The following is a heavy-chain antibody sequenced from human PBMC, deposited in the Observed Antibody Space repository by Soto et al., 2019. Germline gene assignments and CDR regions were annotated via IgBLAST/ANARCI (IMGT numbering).Heavy chain of an antibody. D-gene: IGHD3-9*01. CDR1: GFSLITTGVT. CDR3: AHSHFENLTGLFDS. Sequence: QITLKESGPSLVKPTQTLTLTCTFSGFSLITTGVTVGWIRQPPGKALEWLALVYWHDDKRYNPSLRNRLTIAKDTSKTRVVLTLVNVGPVETATYYCAHSHFENLTGLFDSWGRGTLVTVSS. J-gene: IGHJ5*01. V-gene: IGHV2-5*01. CDR2: VYWHDDK.